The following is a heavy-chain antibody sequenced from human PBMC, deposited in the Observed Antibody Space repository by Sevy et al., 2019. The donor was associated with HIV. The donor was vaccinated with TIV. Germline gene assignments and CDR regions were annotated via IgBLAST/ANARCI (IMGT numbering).Heavy chain of an antibody. CDR3: AKPATSDSSRNGFDI. CDR2: TSGSGGST. Sequence: GGSLRLSCGASGFTFTNYGMSWVRQAPGKGLEWVSATSGSGGSTYYADSVKGRFTISSDNSKNTLYLEMNRLTAENTALYDGAKPATSDSSRNGFDIWGQGTMVTVSS. J-gene: IGHJ3*02. V-gene: IGHV3-23*01. D-gene: IGHD6-13*01. CDR1: GFTFTNYG.